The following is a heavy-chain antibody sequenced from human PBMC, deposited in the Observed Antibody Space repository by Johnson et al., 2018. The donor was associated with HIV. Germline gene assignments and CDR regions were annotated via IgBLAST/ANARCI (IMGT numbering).Heavy chain of an antibody. CDR3: TTDVPGGPYYNAFDI. V-gene: IGHV3-NL1*01. J-gene: IGHJ3*02. CDR2: IYSGGTT. Sequence: QVQLVESGGGVVQPGRSLRLSCAASGFTFSSYAMHWVRQAPGKGLEWASVIYSGGTTYYADSVKGRFTISRDNSKNTLYLQMNSLRAEDTALYYCTTDVPGGPYYNAFDIWGQGTMVTVSS. D-gene: IGHD1-26*01. CDR1: GFTFSSYA.